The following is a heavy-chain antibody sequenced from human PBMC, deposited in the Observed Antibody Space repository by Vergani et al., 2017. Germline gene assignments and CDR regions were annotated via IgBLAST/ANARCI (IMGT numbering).Heavy chain of an antibody. CDR2: IKQDGSEK. Sequence: VQLQESGPGLVKPSQTLSLTCTVSGGSISSGDYYWSWVRQSPGKGLEWVANIKQDGSEKYYVDSVKGRFTISRDNAKNSLYLQMNSLRAEDTAVYYCARGKWELRYYYYYYYMDVWGKGTTVTVSS. CDR1: GGSISSGDYY. V-gene: IGHV3-7*04. CDR3: ARGKWELRYYYYYYYMDV. D-gene: IGHD1-26*01. J-gene: IGHJ6*03.